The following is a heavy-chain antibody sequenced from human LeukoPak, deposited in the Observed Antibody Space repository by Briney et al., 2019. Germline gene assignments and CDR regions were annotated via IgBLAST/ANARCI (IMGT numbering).Heavy chain of an antibody. CDR3: ARYYDFWSGYSP. CDR1: GYTFTGYY. CDR2: ISPNSGGT. D-gene: IGHD3-3*01. J-gene: IGHJ5*02. Sequence: ASVKVSCKASGYTFTGYYMHWVRQAPGQGLEWMGWISPNSGGTNYAQKFQGRVTMTRDTSISTAYMELSRLRSDDTAVYYCARYYDFWSGYSPWGQGTLVTVSS. V-gene: IGHV1-2*02.